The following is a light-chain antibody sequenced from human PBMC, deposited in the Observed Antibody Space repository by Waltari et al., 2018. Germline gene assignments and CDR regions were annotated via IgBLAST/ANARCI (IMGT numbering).Light chain of an antibody. Sequence: HSALTQPRSVSGSPGQSVPISCTGTSSDVGGSNHVSWYQQHPGKAPKIEIYDVRGRPSGVPARFSGSKSGNTASLTISGLQAEDEGDYFCASWAGDSVLFGGGTKVTVL. CDR2: DVR. CDR3: ASWAGDSVL. CDR1: SSDVGGSNH. V-gene: IGLV2-11*01. J-gene: IGLJ2*01.